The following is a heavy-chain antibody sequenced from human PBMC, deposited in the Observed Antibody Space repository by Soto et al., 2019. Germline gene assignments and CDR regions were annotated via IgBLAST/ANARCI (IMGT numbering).Heavy chain of an antibody. CDR3: AKYSRSSGII. J-gene: IGHJ4*02. D-gene: IGHD6-6*01. CDR2: ISGSGGST. Sequence: GGSLRLSCASSGFTFSSYTMNWVRQAPGKGLEWVSGISGSGGSTYYEDSVKGRFAISRDNSKNTLYLQMSSLRAEDTAVYYCAKYSRSSGIIWGQGTLVTVSS. V-gene: IGHV3-23*01. CDR1: GFTFSSYT.